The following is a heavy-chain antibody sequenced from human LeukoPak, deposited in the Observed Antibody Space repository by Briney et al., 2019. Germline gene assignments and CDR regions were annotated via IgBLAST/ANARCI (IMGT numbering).Heavy chain of an antibody. Sequence: GGSLRLSCAASGFTFSSYAMSWVRQAPRKGLEWVSAISGSGGSTYYADSVKGRFTISRDNSKNTLYLQMNSLRAEDTAVYYCAKDGDSSGWPYYFDYWGQETLVTVSS. J-gene: IGHJ4*02. CDR3: AKDGDSSGWPYYFDY. CDR2: ISGSGGST. V-gene: IGHV3-23*01. D-gene: IGHD6-19*01. CDR1: GFTFSSYA.